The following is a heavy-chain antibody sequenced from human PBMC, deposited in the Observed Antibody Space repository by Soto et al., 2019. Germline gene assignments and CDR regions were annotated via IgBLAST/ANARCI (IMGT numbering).Heavy chain of an antibody. D-gene: IGHD1-20*01. V-gene: IGHV1-3*01. Sequence: QVQLVQSGAEVKKPGASVKVSCKASGYTFTSYAIHWVRQAPGQRLEWMGWINAGNGNTNYSQKFQGRVTITRDTSASTAHMELSSLRSEDTAVYYCARGLYNPFDYWGQGTLVTVSS. CDR3: ARGLYNPFDY. CDR1: GYTFTSYA. CDR2: INAGNGNT. J-gene: IGHJ4*02.